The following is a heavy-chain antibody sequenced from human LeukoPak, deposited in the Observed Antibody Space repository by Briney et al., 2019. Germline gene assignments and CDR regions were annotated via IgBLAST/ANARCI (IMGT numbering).Heavy chain of an antibody. Sequence: SETLSLTCAVYGGSFSGYYWSWIRQPPGKGLEWIGEINHSGSTNYNPSLKSRVTISVDTSKNQFSLNLTSVTAADTAVYYCASVHSGWSGYNWFDPWGQGTLVTVSS. CDR3: ASVHSGWSGYNWFDP. CDR2: INHSGST. CDR1: GGSFSGYY. D-gene: IGHD6-19*01. V-gene: IGHV4-34*01. J-gene: IGHJ5*02.